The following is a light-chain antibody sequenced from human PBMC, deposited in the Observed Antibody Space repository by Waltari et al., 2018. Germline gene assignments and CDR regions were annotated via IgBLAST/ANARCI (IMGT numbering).Light chain of an antibody. V-gene: IGKV3-20*01. CDR2: GTV. CDR3: QQYDISPLT. J-gene: IGKJ4*01. CDR1: QTIRTTY. Sequence: EIVLTQSPGTLSLSPGEGATLSCRTSQTIRTTYLAWYQQKHGQAPTLLTYGTVTRATGIPDRCTGSGSGTHFSLTISSLEPEDFATYYCQQYDISPLTFGGGTKVEIK.